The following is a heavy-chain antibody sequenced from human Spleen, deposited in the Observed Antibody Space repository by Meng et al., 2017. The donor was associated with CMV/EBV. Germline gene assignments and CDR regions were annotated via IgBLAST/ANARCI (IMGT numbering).Heavy chain of an antibody. CDR3: ASGTNWGRSY. J-gene: IGHJ4*02. CDR1: GGSVSGYY. Sequence: SLTCAVYGGSVSGYYWSWIRQPPGKGLEWIGEINHSGSTNYNPSLKSRVTISVDTSKNQFSLKLSSVTAADTAVYYCASGTNWGRSYWGQGTLVTVSS. V-gene: IGHV4-34*01. CDR2: INHSGST. D-gene: IGHD7-27*01.